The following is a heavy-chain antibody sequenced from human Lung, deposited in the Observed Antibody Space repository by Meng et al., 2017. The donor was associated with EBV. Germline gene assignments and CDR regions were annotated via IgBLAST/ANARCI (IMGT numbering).Heavy chain of an antibody. CDR2: ISSSSSYI. CDR1: GFTFSSYS. D-gene: IGHD1-1*01. V-gene: IGHV3-21*01. Sequence: EVQLVESGGGLVKPGGSLRLSCAASGFTFSSYSMNWVRQAPGKGLEWVSSISSSSSYIYYADSVKGRFTISRDNAKNSLYLQMNSLRAEDTAVYYCAREGEDNWNDRNYFDYWGQGTLVTVSS. J-gene: IGHJ4*02. CDR3: AREGEDNWNDRNYFDY.